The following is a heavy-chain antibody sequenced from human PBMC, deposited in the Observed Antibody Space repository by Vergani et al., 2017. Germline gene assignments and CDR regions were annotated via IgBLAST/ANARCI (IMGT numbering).Heavy chain of an antibody. V-gene: IGHV5-51*01. CDR2: IHHADSDT. CDR3: ARLYGRDSSGSKYFDY. J-gene: IGHJ4*02. Sequence: EVQLVQSGAEVKKPGESLKISCQISGYSFTNYWIVWVRQMPGKGLEWMGIIHHADSDTRYSPSFQGQVTISVDKSISTAYLQRSSLRASDSAMYYCARLYGRDSSGSKYFDYRGQGTLVTVSS. D-gene: IGHD3-22*01. CDR1: GYSFTNYW.